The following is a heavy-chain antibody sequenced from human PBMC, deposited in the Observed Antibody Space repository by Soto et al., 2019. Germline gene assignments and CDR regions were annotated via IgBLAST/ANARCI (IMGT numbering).Heavy chain of an antibody. J-gene: IGHJ4*02. CDR2: ISGSGGST. Sequence: PGGSLRLSCAASAFTFSSYAMTWVRQAPGKGLEWVSAISGSGGSTYYADSVKGRFTISRDNSKNTLYLQMNSLRAEDTAVYYCAIGGQYQLPIDYWGQGTLVTVSS. D-gene: IGHD2-2*01. CDR3: AIGGQYQLPIDY. V-gene: IGHV3-23*01. CDR1: AFTFSSYA.